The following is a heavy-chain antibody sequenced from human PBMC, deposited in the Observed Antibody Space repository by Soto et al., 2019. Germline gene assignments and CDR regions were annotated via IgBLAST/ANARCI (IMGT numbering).Heavy chain of an antibody. D-gene: IGHD1-26*01. Sequence: PSETLSLTCTVSGGSISSTNYYWGWIRQPPGKGLEWIGSIYYSGSTYYNPSLKSRVTISVDTSKNQFSLKLSSVTAADTAVYYCARLFPHSGSYLDYWGQGTLVTVSS. V-gene: IGHV4-39*01. J-gene: IGHJ4*02. CDR1: GGSISSTNYY. CDR3: ARLFPHSGSYLDY. CDR2: IYYSGST.